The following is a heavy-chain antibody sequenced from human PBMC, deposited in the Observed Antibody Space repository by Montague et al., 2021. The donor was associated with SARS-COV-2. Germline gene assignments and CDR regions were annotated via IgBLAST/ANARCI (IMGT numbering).Heavy chain of an antibody. J-gene: IGHJ5*02. V-gene: IGHV4-59*01. D-gene: IGHD3-3*01. CDR2: IYYSGST. Sequence: SETLSLTCTVSGGSISSYYWSWNRQPPGKGLEWIGYIYYSGSTNXNPSLKSRVTISVDTSKNQFSLKLSSVTAADTAVYYCARAQMNRITIFGVVAEFDPWGQGTLVTVSS. CDR3: ARAQMNRITIFGVVAEFDP. CDR1: GGSISSYY.